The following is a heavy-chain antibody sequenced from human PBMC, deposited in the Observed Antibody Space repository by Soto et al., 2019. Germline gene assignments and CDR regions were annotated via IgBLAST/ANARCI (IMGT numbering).Heavy chain of an antibody. D-gene: IGHD6-13*01. CDR2: IYPGGVNI. J-gene: IGHJ1*01. Sequence: ASVKVSCKAIGYSFTSHYMHWVRQAPGQGLEWMGTIYPGGVNIGYAQKFKGRVTMTKDTSTSTVYMELRSLRSDDTAVYYCARYPGIAPEYFQHWGQGTLVTVSS. CDR1: GYSFTSHY. CDR3: ARYPGIAPEYFQH. V-gene: IGHV1-46*01.